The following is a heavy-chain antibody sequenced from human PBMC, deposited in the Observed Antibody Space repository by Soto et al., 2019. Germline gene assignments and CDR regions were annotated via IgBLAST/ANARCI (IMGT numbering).Heavy chain of an antibody. CDR1: GFSLSTNAVG. D-gene: IGHD5-18*01. CDR3: AHGYSYAHYFVS. CDR2: IYWDDDK. V-gene: IGHV2-5*02. Sequence: QITLKESGPTLVKPTQTLTLTCTFSGFSLSTNAVGVGWIRQPPGKALEWLALIYWDDDKRYSPSLKSRLTITKDTPKKQVILTMTNMDPLDTDEYYCAHGYSYAHYFVSWGQGTLVTVSS. J-gene: IGHJ4*02.